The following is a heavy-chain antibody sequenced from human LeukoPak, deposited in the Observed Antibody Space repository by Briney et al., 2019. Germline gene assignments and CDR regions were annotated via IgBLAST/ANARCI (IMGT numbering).Heavy chain of an antibody. V-gene: IGHV4-34*01. Sequence: KPSETLSLTCAVYGGSFSSYYWGWIRQPPGKGLEWIGSMNIYYSGSTYYNPSLKSRVTMSVDTSKNQFSLKLSSVTAADTAVYYCARGLGFGESDYWGQGTLVTVSS. J-gene: IGHJ4*02. D-gene: IGHD3-10*01. CDR2: IYYSGST. CDR1: GGSFSSYY. CDR3: ARGLGFGESDY.